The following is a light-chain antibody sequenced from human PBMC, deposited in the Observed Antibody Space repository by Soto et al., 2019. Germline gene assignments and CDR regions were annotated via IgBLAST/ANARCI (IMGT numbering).Light chain of an antibody. CDR3: QQSYSSTSWT. CDR2: AAS. V-gene: IGKV1-39*01. CDR1: QSIRNY. J-gene: IGKJ1*01. Sequence: DIQMTQSPSSLSASVGDRVTITCRSSQSIRNYLNWYQQKQGKAPKLLIYAASSLQSGVHSRFSGSGSGTDFTLNIDTLQPEDLATYYCQQSYSSTSWTFGQGTKVEMK.